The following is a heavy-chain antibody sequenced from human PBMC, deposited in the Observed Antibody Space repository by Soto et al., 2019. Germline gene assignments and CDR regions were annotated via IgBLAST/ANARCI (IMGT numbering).Heavy chain of an antibody. Sequence: EVQLVESGGGLVQPGGSLRLSCAASGVTFSSYWMSWVRQAPGKGLEWVANIKQDGSEKYYVDSVKGRFTISRDNDKNSLYLPMNSLRAEDTAVYYCARNIAARLNWFDPWCQGTMVTVSS. J-gene: IGHJ5*02. CDR1: GVTFSSYW. CDR2: IKQDGSEK. D-gene: IGHD6-6*01. V-gene: IGHV3-7*01. CDR3: ARNIAARLNWFDP.